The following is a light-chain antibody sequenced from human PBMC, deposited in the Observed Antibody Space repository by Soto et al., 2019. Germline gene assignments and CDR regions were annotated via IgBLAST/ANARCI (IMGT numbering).Light chain of an antibody. J-gene: IGKJ4*01. V-gene: IGKV3-20*01. CDR3: QRYGSSSLS. CDR1: QSLSSTY. CDR2: GAS. Sequence: EIVLTQSPGTLSLSPGERATLFCRASQSLSSTYLAWYQRRPGQAPRLLIFGASNRATGIPDRFRGSGSGTDFTLTISRLEPGDFAVYYCQRYGSSSLSFGGGTKVDIK.